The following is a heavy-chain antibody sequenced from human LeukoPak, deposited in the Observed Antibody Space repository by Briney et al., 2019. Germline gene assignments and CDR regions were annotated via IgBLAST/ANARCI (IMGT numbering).Heavy chain of an antibody. J-gene: IGHJ3*02. D-gene: IGHD2-15*01. V-gene: IGHV4-34*01. CDR3: ARASCSGGTCYRSRGAFDI. Sequence: SETLSLTCAVYGGSFSDYYWSWIRQSPDKGLEWIGEISHSGSANYNPSLKSRVTISVDTSKNQFSLKLSSVTAADTAVYYCARASCSGGTCYRSRGAFDIWGQGTMVTVSS. CDR1: GGSFSDYY. CDR2: ISHSGSA.